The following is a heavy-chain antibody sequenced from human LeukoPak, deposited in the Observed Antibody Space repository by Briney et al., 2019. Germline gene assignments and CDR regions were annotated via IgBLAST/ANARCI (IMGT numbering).Heavy chain of an antibody. J-gene: IGHJ5*02. V-gene: IGHV1-69*06. CDR3: ASGLYDFWSGYDWFDP. D-gene: IGHD3-3*01. CDR1: GGTFSSYA. CDR2: IIPIFGTT. Sequence: GSSVKVSCKASGGTFSSYAISWVRQAPGQGLEWMGGIIPIFGTTNYAQKFQDRVTITADKSTSTAYMELSSLRSEDTAVYYCASGLYDFWSGYDWFDPWGQGTLITVSS.